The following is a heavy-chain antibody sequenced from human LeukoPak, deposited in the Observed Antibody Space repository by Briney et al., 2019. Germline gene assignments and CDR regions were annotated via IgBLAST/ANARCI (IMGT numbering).Heavy chain of an antibody. J-gene: IGHJ6*02. D-gene: IGHD3-10*02. Sequence: PGGSLSFSCAASGFTVSTNYLSWVGPAQGKGLEWVSVIYSGGSTYYADSLKGRFTISRDNSKNTLYLQMNSLRAEDTAVYYSARMLGVSWLFDVWGQGTTVTVSS. CDR3: ARMLGVSWLFDV. V-gene: IGHV3-53*05. CDR2: IYSGGST. CDR1: GFTVSTNY.